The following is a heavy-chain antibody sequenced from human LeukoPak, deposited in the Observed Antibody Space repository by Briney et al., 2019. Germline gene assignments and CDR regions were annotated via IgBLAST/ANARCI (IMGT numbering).Heavy chain of an antibody. CDR3: ARDQQLLDY. J-gene: IGHJ4*02. Sequence: GASVKVSCKASGYTFTSYAMHWVRQAPGQRLEWMGWINAGNGNTEYSQKFQGRVTITRDTSASTAYMELSSLRSEDTAVYYCARDQQLLDYWGQGTLVTVSS. CDR2: INAGNGNT. CDR1: GYTFTSYA. V-gene: IGHV1-3*01. D-gene: IGHD6-13*01.